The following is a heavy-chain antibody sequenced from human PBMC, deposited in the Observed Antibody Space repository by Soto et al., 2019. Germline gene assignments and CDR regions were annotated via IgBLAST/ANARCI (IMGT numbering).Heavy chain of an antibody. V-gene: IGHV4-39*01. D-gene: IGHD5-12*01. J-gene: IGHJ6*03. CDR2: IYHSEST. Sequence: QLQLQESGPGLVKPSETLSLTGTVSGGSISSGIYYWGWIRQPPGKGLEWIGTIYHSESTYYNPSRKSRVTMTLDTPKKQFFLKLNSVTAADTAVYYCAITSGNGAPRGYYYMDVCGKGNTVAVSS. CDR1: GGSISSGIYY. CDR3: AITSGNGAPRGYYYMDV.